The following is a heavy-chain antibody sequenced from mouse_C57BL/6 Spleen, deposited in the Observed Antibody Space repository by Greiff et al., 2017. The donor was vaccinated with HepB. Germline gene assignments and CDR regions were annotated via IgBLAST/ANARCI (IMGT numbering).Heavy chain of an antibody. J-gene: IGHJ2*01. CDR3: AGGYYGSRYY. CDR2: INSGSGGT. D-gene: IGHD1-1*01. Sequence: QVQLQQSGAELVRPGTSVKVSCKASGYAFTNYLIEWVKQRPGQGLEWIGVINSGSGGTNYNEKFKGKATLTADKSSSTAYMQLSSLTSEDSAVYFCAGGYYGSRYYWGQGTTLTVSS. V-gene: IGHV1-54*01. CDR1: GYAFTNYL.